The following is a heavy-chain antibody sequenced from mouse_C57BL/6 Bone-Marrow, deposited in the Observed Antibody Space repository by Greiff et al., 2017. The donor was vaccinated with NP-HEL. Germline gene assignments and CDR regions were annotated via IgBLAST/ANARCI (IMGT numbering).Heavy chain of an antibody. D-gene: IGHD2-4*01. J-gene: IGHJ3*01. CDR1: GYTFTSYW. CDR3: ARVGGDYDYSFAY. Sequence: QVQLQQPGAELVKPGASVKMSCKASGYTFTSYWITWVKQRPGQGLEWIGDIYPGSGSTNYNEKFKSKATLTVDTSSSTAYMQLSSLTSEDSAVYYCARVGGDYDYSFAYWGQGTLVTVSA. V-gene: IGHV1-55*01. CDR2: IYPGSGST.